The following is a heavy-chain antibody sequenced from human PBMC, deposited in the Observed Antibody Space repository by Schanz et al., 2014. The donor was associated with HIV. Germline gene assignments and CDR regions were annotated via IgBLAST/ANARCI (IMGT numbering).Heavy chain of an antibody. Sequence: MQLVESGGAVVRPGGSLRLSCAASGISLTNNAMTWVRQAPGKGLEWVSDIRAAGDTYYGDSVKGRFTISRDNVRNTLYLQMNSLRAEDTGVYYCVRGPGYNMHLDYWGQGTLVTVSS. CDR2: IRAAGDT. V-gene: IGHV3-23*04. CDR1: GISLTNNA. D-gene: IGHD1-20*01. J-gene: IGHJ4*02. CDR3: VRGPGYNMHLDY.